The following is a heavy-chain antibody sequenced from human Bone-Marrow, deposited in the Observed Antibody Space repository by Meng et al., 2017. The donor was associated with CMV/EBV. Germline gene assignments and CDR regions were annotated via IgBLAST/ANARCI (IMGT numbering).Heavy chain of an antibody. Sequence: GGSLGGYGGGWIRQPPGKGVEWIGESNHSGSTNYNPSLKSRVTISVDTSKNQFFLKLSSVTAADTAVYYCARGLRCSSTSCYRFDPWGQGTLVTVSS. V-gene: IGHV4-34*01. J-gene: IGHJ5*02. CDR1: GGSLGGYG. CDR3: ARGLRCSSTSCYRFDP. D-gene: IGHD2-2*01. CDR2: SNHSGST.